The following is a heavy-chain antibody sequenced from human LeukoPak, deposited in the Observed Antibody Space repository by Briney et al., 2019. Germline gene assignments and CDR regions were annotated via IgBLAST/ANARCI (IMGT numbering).Heavy chain of an antibody. Sequence: PSETLSLTCAVSGGSISSGGYSWSWIRQPPGKGLEWIGYIYHSGSTYYNPSLKSRVTISVDRSKNQFSLKLSSVTAADTAVYYCARGRGVVDYWGQGTLVTVSS. J-gene: IGHJ4*02. V-gene: IGHV4-30-2*01. CDR3: ARGRGVVDY. CDR1: GGSISSGGYS. D-gene: IGHD3-10*01. CDR2: IYHSGST.